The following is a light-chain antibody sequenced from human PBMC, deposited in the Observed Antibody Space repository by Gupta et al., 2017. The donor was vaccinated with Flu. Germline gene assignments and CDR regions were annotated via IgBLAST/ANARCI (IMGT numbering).Light chain of an antibody. V-gene: IGLV1-51*02. J-gene: IGLJ2*01. CDR3: GTWDSSLSAGV. CDR2: ENN. Sequence: KVTISCSGSMSNIGNNRVCWYQQFPGTAPKLLIYENNKRPSGIPDRFSGSKSGTSATLGITGLQAGDEADYYCGTWDSSLSAGVFGGGTKLTVL. CDR1: MSNIGNNR.